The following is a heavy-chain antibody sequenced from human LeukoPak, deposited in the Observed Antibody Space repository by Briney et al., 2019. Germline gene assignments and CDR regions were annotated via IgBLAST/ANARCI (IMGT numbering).Heavy chain of an antibody. Sequence: GGSLRLSCAASGFTFSSYSMNWVRQAPGKGLEWVSSISSSSSYIYYADSVKGRFTISRDNSKNTLYLQMNSLRAEDTAVYYCAKAGPYYFDYWGQGTLVTVSS. CDR1: GFTFSSYS. CDR2: ISSSSSYI. CDR3: AKAGPYYFDY. J-gene: IGHJ4*02. V-gene: IGHV3-21*04.